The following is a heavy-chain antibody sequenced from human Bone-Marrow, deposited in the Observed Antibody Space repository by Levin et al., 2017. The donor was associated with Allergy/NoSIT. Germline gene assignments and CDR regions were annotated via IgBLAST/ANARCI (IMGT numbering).Heavy chain of an antibody. V-gene: IGHV1-18*01. Sequence: PRASVKVSCKASGYTFATDGINWVRQAPGQGLDWMGWISPDNGHTIYAEKFQGRVTLTTDTSTNTAHMEVKSLRSDDTAVYYCARDHGSILSKWFDPWGQGTLVIVSS. CDR1: GYTFATDG. J-gene: IGHJ5*02. CDR2: ISPDNGHT. CDR3: ARDHGSILSKWFDP.